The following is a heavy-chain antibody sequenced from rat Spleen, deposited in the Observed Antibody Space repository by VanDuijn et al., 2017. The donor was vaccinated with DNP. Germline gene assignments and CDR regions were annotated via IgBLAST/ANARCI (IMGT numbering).Heavy chain of an antibody. J-gene: IGHJ2*01. CDR2: ISYSGGT. CDR1: DYFITSNY. Sequence: EVQLQESGPGLVKPSQSLSLTCSVTDYFITSNYWGCVRESPGNKMEWIGHISYSGGTSYNPSLKSRISITRDPSKSQFFLQLNSVTTEDTATYYCARSTTTRASHYFDYWGQGVMVTVSS. CDR3: ARSTTTRASHYFDY. V-gene: IGHV3-1*01. D-gene: IGHD1-4*01.